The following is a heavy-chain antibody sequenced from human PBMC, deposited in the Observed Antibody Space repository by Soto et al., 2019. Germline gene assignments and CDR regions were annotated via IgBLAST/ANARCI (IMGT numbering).Heavy chain of an antibody. CDR2: IYYSGST. Sequence: SETLSLTCTVSGGSISSSSYYWGWIRQPPGKGLEWIGSIYYSGSTYYNPSLKSRVTISVDTSKNQFSLKLSSVTAADTAVYYCARQYSSPFYYYYGMDVWGQGTTVT. J-gene: IGHJ6*02. V-gene: IGHV4-39*01. CDR3: ARQYSSPFYYYYGMDV. CDR1: GGSISSSSYY. D-gene: IGHD6-6*01.